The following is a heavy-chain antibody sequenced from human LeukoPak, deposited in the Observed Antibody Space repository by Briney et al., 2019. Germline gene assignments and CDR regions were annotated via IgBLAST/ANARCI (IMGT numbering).Heavy chain of an antibody. V-gene: IGHV3-15*01. Sequence: GGSLRLSXAASGFTFSNAWMSWVRQAPGKGREWVGRIKSKTDGGITDYAAPVKGRFTISRDDSKNTLYMQMNSLKTEDTAVYYCTTGYCSSTSCYTFDYWGQGTLVTVSS. CDR2: IKSKTDGGIT. D-gene: IGHD2-2*02. CDR1: GFTFSNAW. CDR3: TTGYCSSTSCYTFDY. J-gene: IGHJ4*02.